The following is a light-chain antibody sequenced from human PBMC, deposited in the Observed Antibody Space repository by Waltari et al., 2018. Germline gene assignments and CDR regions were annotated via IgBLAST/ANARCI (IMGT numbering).Light chain of an antibody. Sequence: QSALTQPASVSGSPGQSITISCTGTSSDVGGYIYVSWYQQHPGRAPKLVIFDVSIRPSGVSNRFSGSKSCNTASLTISGLQAEDEADYYCTSYTSSSTYVFGTGTKVTVL. J-gene: IGLJ1*01. CDR1: SSDVGGYIY. CDR2: DVS. V-gene: IGLV2-14*03. CDR3: TSYTSSSTYV.